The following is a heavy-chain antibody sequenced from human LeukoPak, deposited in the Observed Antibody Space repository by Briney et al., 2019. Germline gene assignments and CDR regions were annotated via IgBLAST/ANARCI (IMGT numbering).Heavy chain of an antibody. V-gene: IGHV4-59*08. J-gene: IGHJ6*02. CDR3: ARHPNYYDSSAYYYVMDV. D-gene: IGHD3-22*01. CDR1: GGSISSYY. Sequence: PSETLSLTCTVSGGSISSYYWSWIRQPPGKGLEWIGYIYYSGTTNYNPSLKSRVTISVDTSNNQFSLKLSSVTAADTAVYYCARHPNYYDSSAYYYVMDVWGQGTTVAVSS. CDR2: IYYSGTT.